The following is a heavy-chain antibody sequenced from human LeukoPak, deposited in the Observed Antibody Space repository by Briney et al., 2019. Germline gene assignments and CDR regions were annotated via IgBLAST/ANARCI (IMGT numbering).Heavy chain of an antibody. V-gene: IGHV3-30*03. D-gene: IGHD5-12*01. CDR1: GFTFSSCS. J-gene: IGHJ4*02. Sequence: GGSLRLSCAASGFTFSSCSMHWVRQAPGKGLEWVAVISYSGSNKYYADSVKGRFTISRDNSKNTLYLQMNSLRAEDTAVYYCARDRMGYSGYDPDYWGQGTLVTVPS. CDR3: ARDRMGYSGYDPDY. CDR2: ISYSGSNK.